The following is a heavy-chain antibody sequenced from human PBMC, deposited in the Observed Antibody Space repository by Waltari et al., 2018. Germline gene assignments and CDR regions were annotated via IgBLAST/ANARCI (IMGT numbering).Heavy chain of an antibody. V-gene: IGHV4-38-2*01. J-gene: IGHJ2*01. Sequence: QVQLQESGPGLVKPSETLSLTCAVSGYSISSGSYWGWIRQPPGKGLEWIGSIYHSGSTYYNPSLKSRVTISVDTSKNQFSLKLSSVTAADTAVYYCARPIAAAVGNFDLWGRGTLVTVSS. D-gene: IGHD6-13*01. CDR2: IYHSGST. CDR1: GYSISSGSY. CDR3: ARPIAAAVGNFDL.